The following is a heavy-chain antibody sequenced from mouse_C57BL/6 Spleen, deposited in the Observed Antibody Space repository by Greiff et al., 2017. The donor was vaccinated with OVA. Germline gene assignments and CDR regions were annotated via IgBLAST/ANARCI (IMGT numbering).Heavy chain of an antibody. D-gene: IGHD1-2*01. CDR1: GYTFTSYW. V-gene: IGHV1-69*01. CDR2: LDPSDSYT. CDR3: ARRPTTAHYFDY. Sequence: QVQLQQPGAELVMPGASVKLSCKASGYTFTSYWMHWVTPRPGQGLEWIGELDPSDSYTNYNQKFKGKSTLTVDKSSSTAYLHLSSLTSEDSAVDYCARRPTTAHYFDYWGQGTTLTVSS. J-gene: IGHJ2*01.